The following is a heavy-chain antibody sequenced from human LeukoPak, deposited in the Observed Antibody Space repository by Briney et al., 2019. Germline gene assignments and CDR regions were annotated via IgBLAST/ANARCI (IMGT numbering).Heavy chain of an antibody. Sequence: ASVKVSCKASGYTFTNYDINWVRQATGQGLEWMGWMNPNSGNTGYAQKFQGRVTINRNTSISTAYTELSSLRSEDTAVYYCARCATPRIACYDFWGQGTLVTVSS. CDR1: GYTFTNYD. J-gene: IGHJ4*02. CDR2: MNPNSGNT. CDR3: ARCATPRIACYDF. D-gene: IGHD2-2*01. V-gene: IGHV1-8*02.